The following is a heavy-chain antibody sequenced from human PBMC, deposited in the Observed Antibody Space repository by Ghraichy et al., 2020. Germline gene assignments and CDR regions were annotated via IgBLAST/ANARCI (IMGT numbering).Heavy chain of an antibody. Sequence: SQTLSLTCAVYGGSFSGYYWSWIRQPPGKGLEWIGEINHSGSTNYNPSLKSRVTISVDTSKNQFSLKLSSVTAADTAVYYCARRGRGIAAAVNYWGQGTLVTVSS. V-gene: IGHV4-34*01. CDR1: GGSFSGYY. D-gene: IGHD6-13*01. CDR3: ARRGRGIAAAVNY. CDR2: INHSGST. J-gene: IGHJ4*02.